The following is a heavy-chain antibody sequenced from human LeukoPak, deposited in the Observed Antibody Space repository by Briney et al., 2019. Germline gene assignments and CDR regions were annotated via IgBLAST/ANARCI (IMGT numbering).Heavy chain of an antibody. CDR2: IKEDGSEK. CDR3: ARVVAAGSDY. V-gene: IGHV3-7*01. J-gene: IGHJ4*02. D-gene: IGHD5-12*01. Sequence: GSLRLSCAASGFTFSRYWMSWVRQAPGKGLEWVANIKEDGSEKYYVDPVKGRFTISRDNAKNSMYLQMNGLRAEDTALYYCARVVAAGSDYWGQGTLVTVSS. CDR1: GFTFSRYW.